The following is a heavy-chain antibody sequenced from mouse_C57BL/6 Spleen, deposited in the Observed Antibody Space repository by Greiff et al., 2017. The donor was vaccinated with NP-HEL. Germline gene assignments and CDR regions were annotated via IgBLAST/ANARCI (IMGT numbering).Heavy chain of an antibody. CDR2: IRSKSNNYAT. CDR3: VRRGDYAWFAY. Sequence: EVMLVESGGGLVQPKGSLKLSCAASGFSFNTYAMNWVRQAPGKGLEWVARIRSKSNNYATYYADSVKDRFTISRDDSESMLYLQMNNLKTEDTAMYYCVRRGDYAWFAYWGQGTLVTVSA. D-gene: IGHD2-4*01. CDR1: GFSFNTYA. J-gene: IGHJ3*01. V-gene: IGHV10-1*01.